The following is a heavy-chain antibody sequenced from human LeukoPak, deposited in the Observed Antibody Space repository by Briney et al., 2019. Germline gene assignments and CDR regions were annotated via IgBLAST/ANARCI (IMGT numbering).Heavy chain of an antibody. CDR3: ARARTDYGDYYYYMDV. CDR2: IYHSGST. CDR1: GYSISSGYY. Sequence: SETLSLTCTVSGYSISSGYYWGWIRQPPGKGLEWIGSIYHSGSTYYNPSLKSRVTISVDTSKNQFSLKLSSVTAADTAVYYCARARTDYGDYYYYMDVWGKGTTVTVSS. V-gene: IGHV4-38-2*02. D-gene: IGHD4-17*01. J-gene: IGHJ6*03.